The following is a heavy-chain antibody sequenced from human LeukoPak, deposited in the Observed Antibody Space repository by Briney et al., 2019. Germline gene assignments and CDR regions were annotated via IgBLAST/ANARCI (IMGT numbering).Heavy chain of an antibody. Sequence: GGSLRLSCAASGFTFSSYGMSWVRQAPGKGLEWVANIKQDGSEKYYVDSVKGRFTISRDNAKNSLYLQMNSLRAEDTAVYYCAREDAGKGYYFDYWGQGTLVTVSS. J-gene: IGHJ4*02. CDR3: AREDAGKGYYFDY. CDR1: GFTFSSYG. D-gene: IGHD6-13*01. V-gene: IGHV3-7*01. CDR2: IKQDGSEK.